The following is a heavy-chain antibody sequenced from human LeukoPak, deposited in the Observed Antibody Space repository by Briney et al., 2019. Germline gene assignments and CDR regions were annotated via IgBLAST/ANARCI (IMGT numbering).Heavy chain of an antibody. Sequence: QPGGSLRLSCVASGFTFSSYAMSWVRQAPGKGLEWVSAISGSGGSTYYADSVKGRFTISRDNSKNMLYLQMNSLRAEDTAVYYCAKRDYSNYDLDYWGQGTLVTVSS. J-gene: IGHJ4*02. V-gene: IGHV3-23*01. CDR1: GFTFSSYA. D-gene: IGHD4-11*01. CDR2: ISGSGGST. CDR3: AKRDYSNYDLDY.